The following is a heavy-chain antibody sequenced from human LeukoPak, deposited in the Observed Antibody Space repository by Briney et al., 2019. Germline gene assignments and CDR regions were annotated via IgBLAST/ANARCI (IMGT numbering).Heavy chain of an antibody. CDR3: ARSFVWLVKMDV. Sequence: GGSLRLSCAASGFTFSSYEMNWVRQAPGKGLEWVSYISSSGSTIYYADSVKGRFTISRDNAKNSLYLQMNSLRAEDTAMYYCARSFVWLVKMDVWGKGTTVTISS. D-gene: IGHD6-19*01. V-gene: IGHV3-48*03. CDR1: GFTFSSYE. J-gene: IGHJ6*04. CDR2: ISSSGSTI.